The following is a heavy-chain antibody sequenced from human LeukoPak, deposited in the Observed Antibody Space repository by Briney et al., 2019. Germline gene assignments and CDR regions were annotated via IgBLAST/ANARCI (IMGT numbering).Heavy chain of an antibody. J-gene: IGHJ4*02. D-gene: IGHD3-3*01. V-gene: IGHV3-30-3*01. CDR3: ARGRGRITIFGVVIGLDY. Sequence: GSLRLSCAASGFTFSSYAMHWVRQAPSKGLEWVAVISYDGSNKYYADSVKGRFTISRDNSKNTLYLQMNSLRAEDTAVYYCARGRGRITIFGVVIGLDYWGQGTLVTVSS. CDR2: ISYDGSNK. CDR1: GFTFSSYA.